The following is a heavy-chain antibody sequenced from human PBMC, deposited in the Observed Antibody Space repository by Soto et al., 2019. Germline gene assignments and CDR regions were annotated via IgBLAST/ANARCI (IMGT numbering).Heavy chain of an antibody. D-gene: IGHD6-13*01. V-gene: IGHV4-59*01. CDR3: ARDRGGEDSSSWFLPYYYYGMDV. Sequence: PSETLSLTCTVSGGSISSYYWSWIRQPPGKGLEWIGYIYYSGSTNYNPSLKSRVTISVDTSKNQFSLKLSSVTAADTAVYYCARDRGGEDSSSWFLPYYYYGMDVWGQGTTVTVSS. CDR1: GGSISSYY. J-gene: IGHJ6*02. CDR2: IYYSGST.